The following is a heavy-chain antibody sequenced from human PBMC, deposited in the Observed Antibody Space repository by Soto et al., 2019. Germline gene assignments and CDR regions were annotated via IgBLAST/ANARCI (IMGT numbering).Heavy chain of an antibody. D-gene: IGHD4-4*01. CDR2: IYSGGGT. Sequence: EVQLVESGGDLVQPGGSLRLSCAASGFTVSSTYMSWVRQPPGKGLEWVSVIYSGGGTYYADSVKGRFNLSRDHSKNTVYLQMNNLRAEDTAVYYCARDAYSRDWGQGTLVTVSS. V-gene: IGHV3-66*01. J-gene: IGHJ4*02. CDR1: GFTVSSTY. CDR3: ARDAYSRD.